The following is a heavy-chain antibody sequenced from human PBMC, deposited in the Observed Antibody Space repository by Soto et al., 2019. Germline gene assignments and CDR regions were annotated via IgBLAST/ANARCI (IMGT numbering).Heavy chain of an antibody. Sequence: SETLSLTCTVSGGSISSGDYYWNWIRQHPGKGLEWIGYIYHRGSTKYNPSLKNRVTISVDTSKNQISLKLSSLSAADTAIYYCTRANWYSEYWGQGTLVTVSS. CDR3: TRANWYSEY. V-gene: IGHV4-31*03. D-gene: IGHD7-27*01. J-gene: IGHJ4*02. CDR2: IYHRGST. CDR1: GGSISSGDYY.